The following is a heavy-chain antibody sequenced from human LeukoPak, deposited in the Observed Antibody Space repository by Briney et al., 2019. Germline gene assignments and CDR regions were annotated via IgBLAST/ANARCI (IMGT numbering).Heavy chain of an antibody. CDR3: ARAPITQNFDY. Sequence: ASVKVSCKASGYTFTSYYMHWVRQAPGQGLEWMGIINPSGGSTSYAQKFQGRVTMTRDMSTSTVYMELSSLRSEDTAVYYCARAPITQNFDYWGQGTLVTVSS. CDR2: INPSGGST. D-gene: IGHD3-10*01. CDR1: GYTFTSYY. V-gene: IGHV1-46*01. J-gene: IGHJ4*02.